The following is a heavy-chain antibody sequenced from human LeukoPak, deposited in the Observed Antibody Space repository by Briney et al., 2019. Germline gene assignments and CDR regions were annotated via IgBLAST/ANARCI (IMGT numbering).Heavy chain of an antibody. CDR3: ARQPNYDILTGYAYYFDY. CDR1: GFTFSSYS. CDR2: ISSSSSYI. J-gene: IGHJ4*02. V-gene: IGHV3-21*01. D-gene: IGHD3-9*01. Sequence: GGSLRLSCAASGFTFSSYSMNWVRQAPGKGLEWVSSISSSSSYIYYADSVKGRFTISRDNAKNSLYLQMNSLRAEDTAVYYCARQPNYDILTGYAYYFDYWGQGTLVTVSS.